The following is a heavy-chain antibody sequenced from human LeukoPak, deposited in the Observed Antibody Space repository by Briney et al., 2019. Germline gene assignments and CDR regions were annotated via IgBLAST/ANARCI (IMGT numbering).Heavy chain of an antibody. CDR2: ISSSGSTI. CDR3: AKAYYYDSSGPIGY. D-gene: IGHD3-22*01. J-gene: IGHJ4*02. CDR1: GFTFSDYY. V-gene: IGHV3-11*01. Sequence: GGSLRLSCAASGFTFSDYYMSWIRQAPGKGLEWVSYISSSGSTIYYADSVKGRFTISRDNAKNSLYLQMNSLRAEDTAVYYCAKAYYYDSSGPIGYWGQGTLVTVSS.